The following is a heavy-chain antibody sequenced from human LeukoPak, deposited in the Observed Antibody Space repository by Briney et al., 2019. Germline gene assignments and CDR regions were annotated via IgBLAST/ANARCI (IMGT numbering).Heavy chain of an antibody. D-gene: IGHD6-13*01. CDR2: IQGDGSNT. V-gene: IGHV3-74*01. J-gene: IGHJ4*02. CDR1: GFTFSKNW. CDR3: ARAVAAADSY. Sequence: GGSLRLSCVASGFTFSKNWMHWVRQAPGKGLVWVSRIQGDGSNTNYADSVKGRFSITRDNAKNTVYLQMNSLRAEDTAVYSCARAVAAADSYWGQGTLVTVSS.